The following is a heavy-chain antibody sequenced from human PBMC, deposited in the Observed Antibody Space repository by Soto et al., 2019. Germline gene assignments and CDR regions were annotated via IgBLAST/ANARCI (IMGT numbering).Heavy chain of an antibody. CDR2: IYYSGST. Sequence: SETMSLTCPVAGGSIGTYYWGWIRQPPGKGLEWIGSIYYSGSTYYNPSLKSRVTISVDTSKNQFSLKLSSVTAADTAVYYCARHTPAISISDHWGQGTLVTVSS. CDR1: GGSIGTYY. D-gene: IGHD2-15*01. V-gene: IGHV4-39*01. J-gene: IGHJ4*02. CDR3: ARHTPAISISDH.